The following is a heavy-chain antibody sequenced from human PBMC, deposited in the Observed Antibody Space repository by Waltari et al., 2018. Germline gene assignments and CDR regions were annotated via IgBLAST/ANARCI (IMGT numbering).Heavy chain of an antibody. J-gene: IGHJ4*02. CDR3: AIQSHLLTDY. Sequence: QLQLQESGPGLVKPSETLSLTCTVSGGSISSSSYYWGWIRQPPGKGREWIGSIYYSGSTYYNPSLKSRVTISVDTSKNQFSLKLSSVTAADTAVYYCAIQSHLLTDYWGQGTLVTVSS. CDR2: IYYSGST. CDR1: GGSISSSSYY. V-gene: IGHV4-39*01.